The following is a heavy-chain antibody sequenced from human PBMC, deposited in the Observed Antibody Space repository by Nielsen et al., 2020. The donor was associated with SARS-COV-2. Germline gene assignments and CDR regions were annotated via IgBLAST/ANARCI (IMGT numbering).Heavy chain of an antibody. Sequence: WIRQPPGKGLVWVSRINGDGSTTIYADSVRGRFTISRDNTKNTLHLQMNSLRAEDTAVYYCAKSPATPGDYWGQGTLVTVSS. CDR2: INGDGSTT. V-gene: IGHV3-74*01. D-gene: IGHD6-25*01. CDR3: AKSPATPGDY. J-gene: IGHJ4*02.